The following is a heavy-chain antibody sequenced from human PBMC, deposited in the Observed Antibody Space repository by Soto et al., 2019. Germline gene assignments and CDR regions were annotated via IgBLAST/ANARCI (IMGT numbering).Heavy chain of an antibody. CDR1: GFTFSSYS. V-gene: IGHV3-21*01. CDR3: ARGGYDLNSFDP. Sequence: EVQLVESGGGLVKPGGSLRLSCAASGFTFSSYSMGWVRQAPGKGLEWVAYISSSGSCIYYADSVKGRFTVSRDNAKKSVLLQMNSLRAEDTAVYYCARGGYDLNSFDPWGQGTLVTVSS. CDR2: ISSSGSCI. J-gene: IGHJ5*02. D-gene: IGHD3-22*01.